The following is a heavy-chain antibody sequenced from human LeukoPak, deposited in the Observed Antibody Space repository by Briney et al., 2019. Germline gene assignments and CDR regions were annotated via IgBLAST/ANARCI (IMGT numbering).Heavy chain of an antibody. CDR1: GFTFSSYG. CDR2: IRYDGSNK. V-gene: IGHV3-30*02. Sequence: GGSLRLSCAASGFTFSSYGMHWVRQAPGKGLEWVAFIRYDGSNKYYADSMKGRFTISRDNSKNTLYLQMNSLRAEDTAVYYCAKLGITMVRGVPIDYWGQGTLVTVSS. CDR3: AKLGITMVRGVPIDY. D-gene: IGHD3-10*01. J-gene: IGHJ4*02.